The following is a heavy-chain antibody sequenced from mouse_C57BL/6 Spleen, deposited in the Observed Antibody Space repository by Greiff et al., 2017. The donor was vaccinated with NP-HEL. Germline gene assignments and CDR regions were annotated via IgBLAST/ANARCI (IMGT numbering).Heavy chain of an antibody. D-gene: IGHD1-1*01. CDR3: ARTPDYYGSSNYYSMGY. J-gene: IGHJ4*01. Sequence: VQLQQPGAELVKPGASVKLSCKASGYTFTSYWMHWVKQRPGQGLEWIGMIHPNSGSTNYNEKFKSKATLTVDKSSSTAYMQLSSLTSEDSAVYCCARTPDYYGSSNYYSMGYWGQGTSVTVAS. V-gene: IGHV1-64*01. CDR1: GYTFTSYW. CDR2: IHPNSGST.